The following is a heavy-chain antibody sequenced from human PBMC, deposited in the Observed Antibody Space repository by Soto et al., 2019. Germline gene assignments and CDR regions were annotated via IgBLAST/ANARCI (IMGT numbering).Heavy chain of an antibody. Sequence: SVKVSCKASGFTFTSSAVQWVRQARGQRLEWIGWIVVGSGNTNYAQKFQERVTITRDMSTSTAYMELSSLRSEDTAVYYCAADRYSVGATTRGGYYYGMDVWGQGTTVTVAS. D-gene: IGHD1-26*01. CDR3: AADRYSVGATTRGGYYYGMDV. CDR1: GFTFTSSA. V-gene: IGHV1-58*01. CDR2: IVVGSGNT. J-gene: IGHJ6*02.